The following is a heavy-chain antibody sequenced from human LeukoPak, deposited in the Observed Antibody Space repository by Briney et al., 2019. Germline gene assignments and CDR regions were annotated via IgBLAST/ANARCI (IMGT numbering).Heavy chain of an antibody. V-gene: IGHV4-34*01. D-gene: IGHD3-10*01. CDR2: INHSGST. J-gene: IGHJ5*02. CDR3: ARGGVMVRGVPFSNRWNWFDP. CDR1: GGSFSGYY. Sequence: RASETLSLTCAVYGGSFSGYYWSWIRQPPGKGLEWIGEINHSGSTNYNPSLKSRVTISVDTSKNQFSLKLSSVTAADTAVYYCARGGVMVRGVPFSNRWNWFDPWGQGTLVTVSS.